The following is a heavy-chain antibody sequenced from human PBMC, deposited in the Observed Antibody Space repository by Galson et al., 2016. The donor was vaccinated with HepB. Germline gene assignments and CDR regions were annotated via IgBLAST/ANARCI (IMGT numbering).Heavy chain of an antibody. CDR3: SKDLFGGSLHWFDP. CDR2: ISGSGDST. J-gene: IGHJ5*02. CDR1: GFTFSNYA. V-gene: IGHV3-23*01. D-gene: IGHD2-15*01. Sequence: SLRLSCAASGFTFSNYAMTWVRQAPGKGLQWVSAISGSGDSTYYADSGKGRFTISRDNSKNTLYLQMNSLRAEDTAVYYCSKDLFGGSLHWFDPWGQGTLVTVSS.